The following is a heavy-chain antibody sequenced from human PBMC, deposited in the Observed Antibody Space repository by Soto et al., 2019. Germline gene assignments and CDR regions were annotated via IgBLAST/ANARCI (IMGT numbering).Heavy chain of an antibody. CDR2: ISSSSSYI. J-gene: IGHJ4*02. D-gene: IGHD6-13*01. Sequence: GGSLRLSCAASGFTFSSYSMNWVRQAPGKGLEWVSSISSSSSYIYYADSVKGRFTISRDNAKNSLYLQMNSLRAEDTAVYYCARKIAAAGSGPGYYFDYWGQGTLVTVSS. CDR1: GFTFSSYS. V-gene: IGHV3-21*01. CDR3: ARKIAAAGSGPGYYFDY.